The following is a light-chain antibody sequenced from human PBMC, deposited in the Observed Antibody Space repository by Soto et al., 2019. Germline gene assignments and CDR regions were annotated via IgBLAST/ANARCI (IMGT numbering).Light chain of an antibody. CDR1: QSINNY. Sequence: EIVLTQSPVTLSLSPGEIATLSCSASQSINNYLAWFQQKPGQPPRLLIYDASNRSTAIPVRFSGSGSGTDFTLTISSLEPEDSAVYYCQYRGIWPPGATFGGGTKVEIK. J-gene: IGKJ4*01. CDR2: DAS. CDR3: QYRGIWPPGAT. V-gene: IGKV3-11*01.